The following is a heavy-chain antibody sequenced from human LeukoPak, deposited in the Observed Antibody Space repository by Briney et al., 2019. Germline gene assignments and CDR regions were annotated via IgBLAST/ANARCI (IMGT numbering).Heavy chain of an antibody. D-gene: IGHD2-15*01. CDR1: GFPLSSYS. V-gene: IGHV3-48*01. CDR2: ISSSGSAI. Sequence: GGSLRLSCAASGFPLSSYSINWVRQAPGEGLEWVSYISSSGSAIYYVDSVKGRFTVSRDNAKNSLFLQMNSPRAEDTAVYYCVRVKGSYFDYWGQGALVTVSS. J-gene: IGHJ4*02. CDR3: VRVKGSYFDY.